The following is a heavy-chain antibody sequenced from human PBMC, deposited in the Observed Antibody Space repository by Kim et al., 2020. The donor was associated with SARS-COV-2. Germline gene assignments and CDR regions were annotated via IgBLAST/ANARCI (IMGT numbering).Heavy chain of an antibody. CDR2: ISGSGGST. Sequence: GGSLRLSCAASGFTFSSYAMSWVRQAPGKGLEWVSVISGSGGSTYYADSVKGRFTISRDNSKNTLYLQMNSLRAEDTAVYYCAKDRSSSLYPRRKDVWGQGTTVTVSS. D-gene: IGHD6-13*01. CDR1: GFTFSSYA. J-gene: IGHJ6*02. CDR3: AKDRSSSLYPRRKDV. V-gene: IGHV3-23*01.